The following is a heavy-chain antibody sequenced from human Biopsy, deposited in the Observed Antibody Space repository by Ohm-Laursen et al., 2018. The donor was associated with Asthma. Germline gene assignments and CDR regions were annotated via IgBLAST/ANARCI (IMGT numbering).Heavy chain of an antibody. V-gene: IGHV1-69*13. J-gene: IGHJ4*02. D-gene: IGHD2-2*01. Sequence: EASVKVSCKSLGGTFNTYVIGWVRPAPGQGLEWMGGINSVFGTTTYPQKFQDRVTIIADDSTSTVYMELSSLRSEDTAVYYCARKAGSCISRTCYSLDFWGQGTLVTVSS. CDR3: ARKAGSCISRTCYSLDF. CDR2: INSVFGTT. CDR1: GGTFNTYV.